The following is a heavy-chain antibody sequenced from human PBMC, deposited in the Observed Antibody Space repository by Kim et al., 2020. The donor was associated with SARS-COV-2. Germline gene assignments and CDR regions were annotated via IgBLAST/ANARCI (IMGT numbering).Heavy chain of an antibody. CDR1: GYSFTSYW. CDR2: IYPGDSDT. V-gene: IGHV5-51*01. CDR3: ARRSRIPNEPDY. D-gene: IGHD1-1*01. J-gene: IGHJ4*02. Sequence: GESLKISCKGSGYSFTSYWIGWVRQMPGKGLEWMVIIYPGDSDTRYSPSFQGLVTLPADKSISTAYLQWSSLMASVTAMYYRARRSRIPNEPDYWGQGTLVTVSS.